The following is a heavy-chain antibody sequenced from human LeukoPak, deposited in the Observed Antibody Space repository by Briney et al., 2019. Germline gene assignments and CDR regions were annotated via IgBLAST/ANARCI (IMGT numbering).Heavy chain of an antibody. CDR2: INHSGST. CDR3: ARGYGSGSYFLYAY. V-gene: IGHV4-34*01. D-gene: IGHD3-10*01. J-gene: IGHJ4*02. Sequence: SETLSLTCAVYGGSFSGYYWSWIRQPPGKGLEWIEEINHSGSTNYNPSLKSRVTISVDTSKNQFSLKLSSVTAADTAVYYCARGYGSGSYFLYAYWGQGTLVTVSS. CDR1: GGSFSGYY.